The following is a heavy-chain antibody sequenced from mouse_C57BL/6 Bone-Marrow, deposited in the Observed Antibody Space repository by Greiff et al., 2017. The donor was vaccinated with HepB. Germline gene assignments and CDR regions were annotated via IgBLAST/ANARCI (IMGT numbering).Heavy chain of an antibody. Sequence: EVKVVESGGGLVKPGGSLKLSCAASGFTFSSYAMSWVRQTPEKRLEWVATISDGGSYTYYPANVKGRFTISRDNAKNNLYLQMSHLKSEDTAMYYCARDGLVTGWVFAYWGQGTLVTVSA. CDR1: GFTFSSYA. J-gene: IGHJ3*01. CDR3: ARDGLVTGWVFAY. D-gene: IGHD4-1*01. CDR2: ISDGGSYT. V-gene: IGHV5-4*01.